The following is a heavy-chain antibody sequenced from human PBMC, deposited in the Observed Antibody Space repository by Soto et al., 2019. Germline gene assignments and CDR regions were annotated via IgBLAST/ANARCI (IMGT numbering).Heavy chain of an antibody. CDR3: AHRPIVGAAI. D-gene: IGHD1-26*01. V-gene: IGHV4-4*01. Sequence: KLRETLSLTCGVFGGSISNSNWWTWVRQPPGKGLEWIGEIYHTGSTNYNSSLMSRVTISLDKPNNQFSLRLTSVTAADTAVYFCAHRPIVGAAIWGQGTMVTVYS. CDR1: GGSISNSNW. J-gene: IGHJ4*02. CDR2: IYHTGST.